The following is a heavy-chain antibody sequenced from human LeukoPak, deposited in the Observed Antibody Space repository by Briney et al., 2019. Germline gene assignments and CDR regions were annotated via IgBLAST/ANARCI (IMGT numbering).Heavy chain of an antibody. CDR3: ARGYYDSSGYYYELDY. D-gene: IGHD3-22*01. V-gene: IGHV1-3*01. J-gene: IGHJ4*02. CDR2: INAGNGNT. CDR1: GYTFTSYA. Sequence: ASVNVSCKASGYTFTSYAMHWVRQAPGQRLEWMGWINAGNGNTKYSQKFQGRVTITRDTSASTAYMELSSLRSEDTAVYYCARGYYDSSGYYYELDYWGQGTLVTVSS.